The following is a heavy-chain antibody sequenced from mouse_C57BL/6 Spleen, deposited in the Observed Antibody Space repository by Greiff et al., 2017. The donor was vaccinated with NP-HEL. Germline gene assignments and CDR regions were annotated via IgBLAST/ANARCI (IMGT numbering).Heavy chain of an antibody. CDR3: ARGGSQGWFAY. Sequence: VQLQQPGAELVRPGSSVKLSCKASGYTFTSYWMHWVKQRPIQGLEWIGNIDPSDSETHYNQKFKDKATLTVDKSSSTAYMQLSSLTSEDSAVYYCARGGSQGWFAYWGQGTLVTVSA. J-gene: IGHJ3*01. CDR2: IDPSDSET. CDR1: GYTFTSYW. D-gene: IGHD1-1*02. V-gene: IGHV1-52*01.